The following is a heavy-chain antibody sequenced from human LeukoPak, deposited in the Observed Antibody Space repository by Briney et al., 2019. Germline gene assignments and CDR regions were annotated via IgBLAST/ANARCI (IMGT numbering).Heavy chain of an antibody. CDR2: INPSDGTT. Sequence: GASVKVSCKASGYTFTSYYMHWVHQAPGQGLEWMGIINPSDGTTSYAQKFQGRVTITRDTSTSTVYMEMSSLRSGDTAIYYCARVYCGGGTCYSRGLIDSWGQGTLVTVSS. J-gene: IGHJ4*02. D-gene: IGHD2-15*01. CDR1: GYTFTSYY. CDR3: ARVYCGGGTCYSRGLIDS. V-gene: IGHV1-46*01.